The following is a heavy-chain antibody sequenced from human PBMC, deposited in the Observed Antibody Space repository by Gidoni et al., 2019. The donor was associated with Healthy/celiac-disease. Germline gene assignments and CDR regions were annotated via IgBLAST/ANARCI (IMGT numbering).Heavy chain of an antibody. CDR3: ARGIGGRSYFDY. Sequence: QVQLQQWGAGLLKPSETLSLTCAVYGGSFSGYYWSWIRQPTGKGREWIGEINHSGSTNYNPSLKSRVTISVDTSKNQFSLKLSSVTAADTAVYYCARGIGGRSYFDYWGQGTLVTVSS. J-gene: IGHJ4*02. V-gene: IGHV4-34*01. D-gene: IGHD1-26*01. CDR1: GGSFSGYY. CDR2: INHSGST.